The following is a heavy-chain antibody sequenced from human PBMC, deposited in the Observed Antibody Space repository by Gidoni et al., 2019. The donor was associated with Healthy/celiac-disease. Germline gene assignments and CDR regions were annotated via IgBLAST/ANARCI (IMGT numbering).Heavy chain of an antibody. J-gene: IGHJ4*02. Sequence: QVQLVQSGAEVQKPGASVKVSCKASGYTFTSYGISWVRQAPGQGLEWMGWISAYNGNTNDAQKVQGRVTMTTDTSTSTAYMELRSLRSDDTAVYYCARDLFATSSHLAPNDHWGQGTLVTVSS. CDR1: GYTFTSYG. V-gene: IGHV1-18*01. D-gene: IGHD2-2*01. CDR3: ARDLFATSSHLAPNDH. CDR2: ISAYNGNT.